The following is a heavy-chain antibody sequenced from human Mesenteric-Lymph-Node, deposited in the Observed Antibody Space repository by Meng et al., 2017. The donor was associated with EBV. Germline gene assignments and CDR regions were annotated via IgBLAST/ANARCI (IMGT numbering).Heavy chain of an antibody. CDR1: GYTFTNYY. CDR2: IDPNSGDT. J-gene: IGHJ4*02. D-gene: IGHD2-2*01. CDR3: ASTILVPGPDS. V-gene: IGHV1-2*06. Sequence: QGQLVQSVTGVRKPGASVKVPCKASGYTFTNYYINWVRQAPGQGLEWMGRIDPNSGDTDYAQKFQARVTMTRDTSIRTAYMELDSLRSDDTAVYYCASTILVPGPDSWGQGTLVTVSS.